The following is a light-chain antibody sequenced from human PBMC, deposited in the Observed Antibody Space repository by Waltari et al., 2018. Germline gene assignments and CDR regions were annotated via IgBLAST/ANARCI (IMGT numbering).Light chain of an antibody. V-gene: IGKV1-5*03. CDR2: KAS. J-gene: IGKJ5*01. CDR3: QQYNSYPIT. Sequence: DIQMTQSPSTLSASVGDRVNITCRASQSISSWLAWYQQKPGKAPKLLIDKASSLESGVPSRFSGSGSGTEFTLTISSLQPDDFATYFCQQYNSYPITFGQGTRLEIK. CDR1: QSISSW.